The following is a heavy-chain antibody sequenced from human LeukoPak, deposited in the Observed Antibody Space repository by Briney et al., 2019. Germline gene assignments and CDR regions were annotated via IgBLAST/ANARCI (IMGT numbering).Heavy chain of an antibody. CDR1: GFTFSSYS. D-gene: IGHD3-16*01. J-gene: IGHJ4*02. CDR2: ISSSSSTI. Sequence: GGSLRLSCAASGFTFSSYSMNWVRQAPGKGLEWISYISSSSSTIYYADSVKGRFTISRDNAKNSLYLQMNSLRAEDTAVYYCARDVTLGNFDYWGQGILVIVSS. CDR3: ARDVTLGNFDY. V-gene: IGHV3-48*04.